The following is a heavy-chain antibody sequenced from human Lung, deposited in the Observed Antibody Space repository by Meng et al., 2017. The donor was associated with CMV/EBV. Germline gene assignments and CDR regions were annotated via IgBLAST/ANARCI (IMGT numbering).Heavy chain of an antibody. Sequence: GSLRLXXTVSGGSVTSSENYWVWIRQPPGKGLEWIGSISYSGSTTYNLSLKSRVTISVDTSENQFSLEVRSVTAADTAVYYCAREDQLLYNDGFDLWGQGTXVTVSS. D-gene: IGHD2-2*02. V-gene: IGHV4-39*07. CDR1: GGSVTSSENY. CDR3: AREDQLLYNDGFDL. J-gene: IGHJ3*01. CDR2: ISYSGST.